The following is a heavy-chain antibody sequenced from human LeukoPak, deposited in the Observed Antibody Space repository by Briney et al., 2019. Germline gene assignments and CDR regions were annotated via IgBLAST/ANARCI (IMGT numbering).Heavy chain of an antibody. CDR1: GFNFSDYY. CDR2: ISSSHSTR. D-gene: IGHD3-10*01. V-gene: IGHV3-11*01. J-gene: IGHJ4*02. CDR3: ARDLTYYGSGSYYRH. Sequence: PGGSLRLSCAASGFNFSDYYMSWIRQAPGKGLEWVSYISSSHSTRYYADSVKGRFSISRDNAKNSLYLQLNSLRAEDTAVYYCARDLTYYGSGSYYRHWGQGTLVTVSS.